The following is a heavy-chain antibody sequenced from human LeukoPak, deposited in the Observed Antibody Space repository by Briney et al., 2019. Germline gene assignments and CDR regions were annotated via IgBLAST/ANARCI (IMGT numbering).Heavy chain of an antibody. D-gene: IGHD6-13*01. V-gene: IGHV3-23*01. CDR1: GFTFSTHS. CDR2: IGDNGAKT. J-gene: IGHJ4*02. Sequence: GGSLRLSCAASGFTFSTHSMSWVRQAPEKGPEWVSGIGDNGAKTYYADFVKGRFTISRDNSKKTLYLQMNSLRAEDTAVYYCAKEYTTSWFTSLNWGQGTLVTVSS. CDR3: AKEYTTSWFTSLN.